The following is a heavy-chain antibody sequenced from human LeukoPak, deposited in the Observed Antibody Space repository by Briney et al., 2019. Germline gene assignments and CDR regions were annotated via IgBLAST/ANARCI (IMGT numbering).Heavy chain of an antibody. CDR1: GLTFSSYW. J-gene: IGHJ4*02. D-gene: IGHD2-15*01. V-gene: IGHV3-7*03. CDR2: IKQDGSEK. Sequence: GGSLRLSCAASGLTFSSYWMSWVRQAPGKGLEWVANIKQDGSEKYYVDSVKGRFTISRDNAKNSLYLQMNSLRAEDTAVYYCAREEGFIDYWGQGTLVTVSS. CDR3: AREEGFIDY.